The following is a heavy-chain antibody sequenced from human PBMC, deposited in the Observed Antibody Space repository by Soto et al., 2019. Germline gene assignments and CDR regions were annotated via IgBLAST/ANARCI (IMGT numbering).Heavy chain of an antibody. CDR3: AVAGGSGSSTPKFYY. J-gene: IGHJ4*02. Sequence: ASVKVSCKASGYTFTSYGISWVRQAPGQGLEWMGWISAYNGNTNYAQKLQGRVTMTTDTSTSTAYMELRSLRSDDTAVYYCAVAGGSGSSTPKFYYWGQGTLVTVSS. CDR2: ISAYNGNT. D-gene: IGHD3-10*01. CDR1: GYTFTSYG. V-gene: IGHV1-18*01.